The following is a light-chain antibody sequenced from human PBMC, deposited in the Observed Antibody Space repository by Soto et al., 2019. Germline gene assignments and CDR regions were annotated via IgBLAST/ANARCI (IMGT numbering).Light chain of an antibody. Sequence: EIVLTQSPGTLSLSPGERATLSCRASQSVSSTYLAWYQRKPGQPPRLLIYGASSRATGIPDRFSGSGSGTDFTLTITRLESEDFAVYYCQQYGSSPVTFGQGTRLDIK. CDR1: QSVSSTY. V-gene: IGKV3-20*01. J-gene: IGKJ5*01. CDR2: GAS. CDR3: QQYGSSPVT.